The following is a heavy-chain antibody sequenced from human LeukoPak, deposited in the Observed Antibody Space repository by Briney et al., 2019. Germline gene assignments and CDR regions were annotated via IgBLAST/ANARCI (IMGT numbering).Heavy chain of an antibody. CDR2: IRSDGTNK. CDR1: GFTFSNYG. D-gene: IGHD2-15*01. J-gene: IGHJ4*02. CDR3: VVAPDY. Sequence: GGSLRLSCAASGFTFSNYGMHWVRQAPGKGLEWVAFIRSDGTNKYYADSVKGRFTISRDNAKNSLYLQMNSLRAEDTAIYYCVVAPDYWGQGTLVTVSS. V-gene: IGHV3-30*02.